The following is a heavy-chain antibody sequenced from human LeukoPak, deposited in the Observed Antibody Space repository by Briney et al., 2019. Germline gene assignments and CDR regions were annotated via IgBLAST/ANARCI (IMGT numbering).Heavy chain of an antibody. Sequence: SETLSLTCSVSGGSISSYYWNWIRQPPGPGLEGIGRIYRSGSTNYSPSLKSRISMSIDTSKSQFSLKLSSVTAADTAVYYCARSNDNGDYYFDSWGQGTLVTVSS. V-gene: IGHV4-4*07. J-gene: IGHJ4*02. CDR3: ARSNDNGDYYFDS. CDR1: GGSISSYY. D-gene: IGHD4-17*01. CDR2: IYRSGST.